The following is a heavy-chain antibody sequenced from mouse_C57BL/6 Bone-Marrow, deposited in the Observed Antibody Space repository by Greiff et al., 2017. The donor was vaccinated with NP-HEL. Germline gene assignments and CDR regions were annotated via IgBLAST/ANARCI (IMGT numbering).Heavy chain of an antibody. V-gene: IGHV1-82*01. J-gene: IGHJ2*01. CDR3: ARWYGSSFYYFDY. Sequence: QVQLQQSGPELVKPGASVKISCKASGYAFSSSWMNWVKQRPGKGLEWIGRIYPGDGDTNYNGKFKGKATLTADKSSSTAYMQLSGLTSEDSAVYFCARWYGSSFYYFDYWGQGTTLTVSS. CDR2: IYPGDGDT. CDR1: GYAFSSSW. D-gene: IGHD1-1*01.